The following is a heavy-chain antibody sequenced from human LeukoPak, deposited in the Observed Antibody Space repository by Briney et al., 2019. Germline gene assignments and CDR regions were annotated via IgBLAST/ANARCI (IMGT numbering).Heavy chain of an antibody. J-gene: IGHJ3*02. D-gene: IGHD6-13*01. CDR2: MNPNSGNT. Sequence: ASVKVSCKASGYTFTSYDINRVRQATGQGLEWTGWMNPNSGNTGYAQKFQGRVTMTRNTFISTAYMELSSLRSEDTAVYYCARMVMEQQLVRAFDIWGQGTMVTVSS. CDR1: GYTFTSYD. V-gene: IGHV1-8*01. CDR3: ARMVMEQQLVRAFDI.